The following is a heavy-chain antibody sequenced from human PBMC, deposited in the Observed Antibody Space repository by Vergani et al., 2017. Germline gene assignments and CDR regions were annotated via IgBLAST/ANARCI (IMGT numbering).Heavy chain of an antibody. Sequence: QVQLQESGPGLVKPSQTLSLTCTVSGGSISSGGYYWSWIRQPAGKGLEWIGRIYTSGSTNYNPSLKSRVTMSVDTSKNQFSLKLSSVTAADTAVYYCARSPGGMIVGLDYWGQGTLVTVSS. V-gene: IGHV4-61*02. D-gene: IGHD3-22*01. CDR2: IYTSGST. CDR1: GGSISSGGYY. CDR3: ARSPGGMIVGLDY. J-gene: IGHJ4*02.